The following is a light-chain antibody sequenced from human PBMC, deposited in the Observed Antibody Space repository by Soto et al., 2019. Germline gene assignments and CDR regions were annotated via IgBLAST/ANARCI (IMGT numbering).Light chain of an antibody. CDR3: CSYAGSYTFV. CDR2: DVS. Sequence: QSALTQPRSVSGSPGQSVTISCPGTSSDVGGYNYVSWYQQHPGKAPKFMIHDVSKRPSGVPDRFSGSKSGNTASLTISGLQAEDEADYYCCSYAGSYTFVFGGGTKLTVL. V-gene: IGLV2-11*01. CDR1: SSDVGGYNY. J-gene: IGLJ2*01.